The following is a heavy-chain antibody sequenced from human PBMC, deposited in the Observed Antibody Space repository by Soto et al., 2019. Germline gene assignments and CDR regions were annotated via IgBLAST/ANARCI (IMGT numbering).Heavy chain of an antibody. CDR2: IYWDDDK. J-gene: IGHJ4*02. V-gene: IGHV2-5*02. D-gene: IGHD7-27*01. CDR1: GFSLSTSGVG. CDR3: AHTELGTKLDY. Sequence: QITLKESGPTLVKPTQTLTVTCTFSGFSLSTSGVGVGWIRQPPGKALEWLALIYWDDDKRYSPSLKSRLTITKDTSKNQVVLTMTNMDPVDTATYYCAHTELGTKLDYWGQGTLVTVSS.